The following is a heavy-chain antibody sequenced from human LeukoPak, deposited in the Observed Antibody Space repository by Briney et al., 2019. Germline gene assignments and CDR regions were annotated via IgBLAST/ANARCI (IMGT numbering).Heavy chain of an antibody. Sequence: GGSLRLSCATSGFPFETNAMSWVRQAPGEGLEWVAAIGNTETFYADSVTGRLTISRENSKKTVNLQMNRLRVEDTAIYYCAKDWIQFNRVFDCFDSWGQGTLVTVSS. CDR1: GFPFETNA. CDR3: AKDWIQFNRVFDCFDS. CDR2: IGNTET. J-gene: IGHJ4*02. V-gene: IGHV3-23*01. D-gene: IGHD5-18*01.